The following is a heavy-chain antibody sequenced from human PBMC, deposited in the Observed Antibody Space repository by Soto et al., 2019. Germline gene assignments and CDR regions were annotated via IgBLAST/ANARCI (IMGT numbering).Heavy chain of an antibody. Sequence: SETLSLTCTVSGGSISSYYWSWIRQPPGKGLEWIGYIYYSGSTNYNPSLKSRVTISVDTSKNQFSLKLSSVTAADTAVYYCARKGIAARPDYWFDPWGKGTLVTVSS. CDR3: ARKGIAARPDYWFDP. D-gene: IGHD6-6*01. CDR2: IYYSGST. CDR1: GGSISSYY. J-gene: IGHJ5*02. V-gene: IGHV4-59*01.